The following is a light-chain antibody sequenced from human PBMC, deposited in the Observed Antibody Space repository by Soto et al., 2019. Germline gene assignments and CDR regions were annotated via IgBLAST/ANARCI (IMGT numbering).Light chain of an antibody. V-gene: IGKV3-15*01. Sequence: EVVMTQSPDTLSVSPGERATLSCRASQSVNSNLAWYQQRLGQAPRLLIFGASTRATDIPPRFSGGGSGTEFTLTISSLQSEDFAVYYCQQYNNWPRTFGQGTKVEIK. CDR3: QQYNNWPRT. CDR2: GAS. J-gene: IGKJ1*01. CDR1: QSVNSN.